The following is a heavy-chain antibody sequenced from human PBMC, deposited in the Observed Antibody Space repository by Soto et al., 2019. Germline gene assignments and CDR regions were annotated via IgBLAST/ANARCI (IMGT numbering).Heavy chain of an antibody. CDR3: ARATYGDYVRSDYYYGMDV. CDR2: IDPSDSYT. D-gene: IGHD4-17*01. J-gene: IGHJ6*02. CDR1: GYSFTSCW. Sequence: GESLKISCKGSGYSFTSCWISWVRQMPGKGLEWMGRIDPSDSYTNYSPSFQGHVTISADKSISTAYLQWSSLKASDTAMYYCARATYGDYVRSDYYYGMDVWGQGTTVTVSS. V-gene: IGHV5-10-1*01.